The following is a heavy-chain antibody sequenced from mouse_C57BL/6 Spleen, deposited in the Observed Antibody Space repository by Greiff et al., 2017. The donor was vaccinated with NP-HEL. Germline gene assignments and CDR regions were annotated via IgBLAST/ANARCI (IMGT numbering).Heavy chain of an antibody. J-gene: IGHJ2*01. CDR3: ARKEEGNFDY. CDR2: INPNNGGT. Sequence: EVQLVESGPELVKPGASVKIPCKASGYTFTDYNMDWVKQSHGKSLEWIGDINPNNGGTIYNQKFKGKATLTVNKSSSTAYMELRSLTSEDTAVYYSARKEEGNFDYWGQGTTLTVSS. CDR1: GYTFTDYN. V-gene: IGHV1-18*01.